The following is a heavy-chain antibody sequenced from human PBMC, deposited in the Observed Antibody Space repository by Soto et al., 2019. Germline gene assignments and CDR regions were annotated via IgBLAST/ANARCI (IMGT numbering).Heavy chain of an antibody. J-gene: IGHJ6*02. CDR1: GGSIRSSSSY. CDR3: ARRRGVVQDGMDV. V-gene: IGHV4-39*01. D-gene: IGHD3-3*01. CDR2: IYYSGST. Sequence: QLQLQESGPGLVKPSETLSLTCTVSGGSIRSSSSYWDWIRQPPGKGLEWIGSIYYSGSTYYNPSLKSLVIISMDKSKNQFSLNVSSVTAADTAVYYCARRRGVVQDGMDVWGQGTTVIVSS.